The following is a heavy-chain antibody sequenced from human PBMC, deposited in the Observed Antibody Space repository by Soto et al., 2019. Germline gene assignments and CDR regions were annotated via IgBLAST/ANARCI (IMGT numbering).Heavy chain of an antibody. CDR3: ASRHYYDSSGYVEYFQH. CDR1: GGTFSSYA. D-gene: IGHD3-22*01. J-gene: IGHJ1*01. Sequence: QVQLVQSGAEVKKPGSSVKVSCKASGGTFSSYAISWVRQAPGQGLEWMGGIIPIFGTANYAQKFQGRVTITADESTSTAYMELSSLRSEDTAVYYCASRHYYDSSGYVEYFQHWGQGTLVTVSS. V-gene: IGHV1-69*12. CDR2: IIPIFGTA.